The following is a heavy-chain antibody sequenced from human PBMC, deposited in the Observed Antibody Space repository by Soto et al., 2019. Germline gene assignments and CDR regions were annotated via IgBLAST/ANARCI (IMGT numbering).Heavy chain of an antibody. CDR3: ARGIAALRYWFDP. J-gene: IGHJ5*02. CDR1: GGSISSYY. D-gene: IGHD6-6*01. Sequence: LSLTCTVSGGSISSYYWIWIRQPPGKGLEWIGYIYYSGSTNYNPSLKSRVTISVDTSKNQFSLKLSSVTAADTAVYYCARGIAALRYWFDPWGRGTLVTVSS. CDR2: IYYSGST. V-gene: IGHV4-59*01.